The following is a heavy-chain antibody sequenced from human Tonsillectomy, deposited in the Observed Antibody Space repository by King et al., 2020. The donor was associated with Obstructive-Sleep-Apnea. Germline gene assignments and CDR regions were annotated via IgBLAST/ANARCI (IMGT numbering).Heavy chain of an antibody. D-gene: IGHD6-6*01. CDR2: ISAYNGNT. Sequence: QLVRSGAEVKKPGASVKVSCKASGYTFTSYGISWVRQAPGQGLEWMGWISAYNGNTNYAQKLQGRVTMTTDTSTSTAYMELRSLRSDDTAVYYCARTIAARPTATTGPWGQGTLVTVSS. CDR3: ARTIAARPTATTGP. J-gene: IGHJ5*02. V-gene: IGHV1-18*04. CDR1: GYTFTSYG.